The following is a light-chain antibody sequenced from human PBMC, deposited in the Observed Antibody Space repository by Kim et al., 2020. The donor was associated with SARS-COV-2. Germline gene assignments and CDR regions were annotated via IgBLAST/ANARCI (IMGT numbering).Light chain of an antibody. J-gene: IGLJ2*01. Sequence: SYELTQPPSFSVSPGQTASITCSGDKSGDKYACWYQQKPGQSPVLVIYQDSKRPSGIPERFSGSNSGNTATLTISGTQAMDEADYYCDAWDSSTVVFGGGTQLTVL. CDR1: KSGDKY. V-gene: IGLV3-1*01. CDR3: DAWDSSTVV. CDR2: QDS.